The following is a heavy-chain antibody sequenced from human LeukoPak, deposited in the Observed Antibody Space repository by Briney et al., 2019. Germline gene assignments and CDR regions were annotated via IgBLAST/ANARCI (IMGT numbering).Heavy chain of an antibody. Sequence: GGSLRLSCAASGFTFGSYSMNWVRQAPGKGLEWVSSISSSRSYIYYADSVKGRFTISRDNANNSLYLQMNSLRAEDTAVYYCARDHGPRPPFDYWGQGTLVTVSS. CDR3: ARDHGPRPPFDY. CDR2: ISSSRSYI. CDR1: GFTFGSYS. J-gene: IGHJ4*02. V-gene: IGHV3-21*01.